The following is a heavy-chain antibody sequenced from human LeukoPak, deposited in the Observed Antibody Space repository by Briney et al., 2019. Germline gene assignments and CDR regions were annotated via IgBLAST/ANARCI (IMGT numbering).Heavy chain of an antibody. Sequence: GGSLRLSCAASGFTFSGSAMSWVRQAPGKGLEWVSGIRIGGDYTYYADSVKGRFTISRDNSKNTLSLQMSNLRAEDTAIYYCAKLHSATITADFAHWGQGTLVTVSS. D-gene: IGHD1-14*01. CDR2: IRIGGDYT. CDR3: AKLHSATITADFAH. V-gene: IGHV3-23*01. J-gene: IGHJ4*02. CDR1: GFTFSGSA.